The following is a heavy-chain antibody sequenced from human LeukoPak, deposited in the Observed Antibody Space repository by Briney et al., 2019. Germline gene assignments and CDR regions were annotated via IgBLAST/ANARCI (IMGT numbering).Heavy chain of an antibody. CDR1: GYTFTGYY. Sequence: ASVKVSCKASGYTFTGYYMHWVRQAPGQGLEWMGWINPNSGGTNYAQQSQGRVTMTRDTSINTAYMELSRLRSDDTAVYFCAREGGYCRSTSCYDPNFDYWGQGTLVTVSS. V-gene: IGHV1-2*02. J-gene: IGHJ4*02. CDR3: AREGGYCRSTSCYDPNFDY. D-gene: IGHD2-2*01. CDR2: INPNSGGT.